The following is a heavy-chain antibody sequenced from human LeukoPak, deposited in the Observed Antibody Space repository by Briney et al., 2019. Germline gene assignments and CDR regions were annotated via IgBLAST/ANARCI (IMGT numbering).Heavy chain of an antibody. J-gene: IGHJ6*03. CDR2: IWYDGSNA. CDR3: AKDPGYQPPGYYMDV. Sequence: GGSLRLSCAASGFTFDDYAMHWVRQAPGKGLEWVAFIWYDGSNAWYAGSVKGRFTISRDNSKNTLYLQMNSLRAEDTAVYHCAKDPGYQPPGYYMDVWGKGTTVTVSS. D-gene: IGHD2-2*01. V-gene: IGHV3-30*02. CDR1: GFTFDDYA.